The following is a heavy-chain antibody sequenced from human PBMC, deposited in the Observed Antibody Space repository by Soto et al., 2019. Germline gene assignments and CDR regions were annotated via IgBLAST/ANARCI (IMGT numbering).Heavy chain of an antibody. CDR3: ARDSPGGGYYYGMDV. CDR2: IVPVLGTA. Sequence: QGQLEQSGAEVRRPGSSVKVSCKASGGSFSSYSISWVRQAPGHGLEWMGQIVPVLGTANSAQKFQGRVAFSADVSTATAYMELRSLRSDDTAIYFCARDSPGGGYYYGMDVWGQGTTVIVSS. V-gene: IGHV1-69*01. D-gene: IGHD3-16*01. CDR1: GGSFSSYS. J-gene: IGHJ6*02.